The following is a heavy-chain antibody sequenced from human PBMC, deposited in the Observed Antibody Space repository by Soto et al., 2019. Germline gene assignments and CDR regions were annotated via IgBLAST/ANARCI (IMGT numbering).Heavy chain of an antibody. Sequence: ASVKVSCKASGYTFTSYYMHWVRQAPGQGPEWMGIINPSGGSTSYAQKFQGRVTMTRDTSTSTVYMELSSLRSEDTAVYYCARDPIYGDSNRGYYFDYWGQGTLVTVSS. J-gene: IGHJ4*02. V-gene: IGHV1-46*01. D-gene: IGHD4-17*01. CDR2: INPSGGST. CDR3: ARDPIYGDSNRGYYFDY. CDR1: GYTFTSYY.